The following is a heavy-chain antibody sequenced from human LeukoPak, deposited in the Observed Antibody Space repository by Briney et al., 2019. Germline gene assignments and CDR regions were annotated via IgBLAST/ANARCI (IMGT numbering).Heavy chain of an antibody. CDR1: GYTFTSYY. V-gene: IGHV1-46*01. Sequence: ASVKVSCKASGYTFTSYYMHWVRQAPGQGLEWMGIINPSGGSTSYAQKFQGRVTITRDTSASIVYMELSSLRSEDTAVYYCARGLGDSYVFDYWGQGTLVTVSS. CDR2: INPSGGST. J-gene: IGHJ4*02. CDR3: ARGLGDSYVFDY. D-gene: IGHD2-21*02.